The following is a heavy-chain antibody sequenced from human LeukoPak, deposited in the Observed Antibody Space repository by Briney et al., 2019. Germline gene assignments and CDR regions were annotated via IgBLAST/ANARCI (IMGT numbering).Heavy chain of an antibody. CDR1: GGTFSSYA. V-gene: IGHV1-69*13. CDR2: IIPIFGTA. Sequence: SVKVSCKASGGTFSSYAISWVRQAPGQGLEWMGGIIPIFGTANYAQKFQGRVTITADESTSTAYMELSSLRSEDTAVYYCARAPLLWFGEFTYYYMDVWGKGTTVTISS. J-gene: IGHJ6*03. D-gene: IGHD3-10*01. CDR3: ARAPLLWFGEFTYYYMDV.